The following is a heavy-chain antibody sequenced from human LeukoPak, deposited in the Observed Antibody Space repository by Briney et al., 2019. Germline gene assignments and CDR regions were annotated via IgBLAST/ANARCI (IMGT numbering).Heavy chain of an antibody. CDR1: GFTFSSYG. V-gene: IGHV3-7*01. J-gene: IGHJ3*02. CDR2: IKQDGSEK. Sequence: GGSLRLSCAASGFTFSSYGMHWVRQAPGKGLEWVANIKQDGSEKYYVDSVKGRFTISRDNAKNSLYLQMNSLRAEDTAVYYCARMTGAFDIWGQGTMVTVSS. CDR3: ARMTGAFDI. D-gene: IGHD3-9*01.